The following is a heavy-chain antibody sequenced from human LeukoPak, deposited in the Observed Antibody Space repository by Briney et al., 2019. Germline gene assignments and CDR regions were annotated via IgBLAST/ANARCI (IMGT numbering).Heavy chain of an antibody. D-gene: IGHD3-22*01. Sequence: ASVKVSCKASGYTSTNFGIIWVRQAPGQGLEWMGWISAYNGNTKYSQRVQGRVTLTADTSTSTAYMEIRSLRFDDTAIYYCARSHSGSLRAPFDFWGQGTLVTVSS. J-gene: IGHJ4*01. CDR1: GYTSTNFG. CDR2: ISAYNGNT. V-gene: IGHV1-18*01. CDR3: ARSHSGSLRAPFDF.